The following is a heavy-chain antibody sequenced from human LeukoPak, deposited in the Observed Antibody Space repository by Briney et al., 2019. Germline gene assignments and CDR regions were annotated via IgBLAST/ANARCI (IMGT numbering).Heavy chain of an antibody. D-gene: IGHD6-25*01. J-gene: IGHJ4*02. Sequence: GASVKVSCKASGYTFTSYYMHWVRQAPGQGLEWMGIINPSSGSTSYAQKFQGRVTMTRDTSTGTVYMELSSLRSEDTAVYYCARAAISGYDYWGQGTLVTVSS. CDR2: INPSSGST. CDR1: GYTFTSYY. CDR3: ARAAISGYDY. V-gene: IGHV1-46*01.